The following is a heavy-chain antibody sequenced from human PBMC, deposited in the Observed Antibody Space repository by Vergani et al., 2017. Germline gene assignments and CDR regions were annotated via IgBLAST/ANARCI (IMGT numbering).Heavy chain of an antibody. CDR2: ISAYNGNT. J-gene: IGHJ6*02. CDR3: ARDLEGHYYGSGSYYCMDV. Sequence: QVQLVQSGAEVKKPGASVKVSCKASGYTFTSYGISWVRQAPGQGLEWMGWISAYNGNTNYAQKLQGRVTMTTDTSTSTAYMELRSLRSDDTAVYYCARDLEGHYYGSGSYYCMDVWSQGTTVTVSS. V-gene: IGHV1-18*01. CDR1: GYTFTSYG. D-gene: IGHD3-10*01.